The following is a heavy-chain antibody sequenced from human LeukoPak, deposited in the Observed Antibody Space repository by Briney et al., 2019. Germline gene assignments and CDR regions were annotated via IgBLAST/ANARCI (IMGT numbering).Heavy chain of an antibody. D-gene: IGHD6-6*01. CDR1: GGSFSGYY. CDR3: ERRRGLYSSSRVFDY. J-gene: IGHJ4*02. CDR2: INHSGST. Sequence: SSETLSLTCAVYGGSFSGYYWSWIRQPPGKGLEWIGEINHSGSTNYNPSLKSRVTISVDTSKNQFSLKLSSVTAADTAVYYCERRRGLYSSSRVFDYWGQGTLVTVSS. V-gene: IGHV4-34*01.